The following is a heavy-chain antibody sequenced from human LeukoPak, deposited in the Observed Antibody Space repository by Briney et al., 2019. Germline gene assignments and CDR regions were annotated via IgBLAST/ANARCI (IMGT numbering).Heavy chain of an antibody. CDR1: GFTFSSYG. J-gene: IGHJ4*02. CDR2: IRYDGSNK. Sequence: GGSLGLSCAASGFTFSSYGMHWVRQAPGKGLERVAFIRYDGSNKYYADSVKGRFTISRDNSKNTLYLQMNSLRAEDTAVYYCAKPVPIYSGYDYGTYFDYWGQGTLVTVSS. V-gene: IGHV3-30*02. CDR3: AKPVPIYSGYDYGTYFDY. D-gene: IGHD5-12*01.